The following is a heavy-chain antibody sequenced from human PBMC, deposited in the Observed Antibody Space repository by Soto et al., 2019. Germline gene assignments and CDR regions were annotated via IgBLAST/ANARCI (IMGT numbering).Heavy chain of an antibody. CDR2: ISGHNGAT. CDR3: ARDLYPLAYYLDY. CDR1: GYNFVNHG. J-gene: IGHJ4*02. V-gene: IGHV1-18*04. Sequence: QVQLVQSGPEVMNPGASVKVSCKTSGYNFVNHGISWVRQAPGRGLEWLGWISGHNGATKYGKRLQGRVTMTIDTTTTTAYMELRSLRSDDTAVYYCARDLYPLAYYLDYWGQGTLVTVSS.